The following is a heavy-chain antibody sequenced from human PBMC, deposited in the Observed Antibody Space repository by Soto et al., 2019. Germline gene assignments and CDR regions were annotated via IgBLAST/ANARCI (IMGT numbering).Heavy chain of an antibody. CDR3: TRDKGDKVAYGMDV. CDR1: GFSVSSCE. J-gene: IGHJ6*02. CDR2: INTAGVTI. V-gene: IGHV3-48*03. Sequence: PGGSLRLSCAVSGFSVSSCEMNWVRQAPGKGLEWVSYINTAGVTIYADSVRGRFTISRDNAQNSLLMQMNSLRAEDTAIYYCTRDKGDKVAYGMDVWGQGTTVTVSS. D-gene: IGHD3-16*01.